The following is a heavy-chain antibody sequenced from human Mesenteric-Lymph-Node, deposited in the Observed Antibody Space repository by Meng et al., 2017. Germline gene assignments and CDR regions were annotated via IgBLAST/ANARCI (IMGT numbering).Heavy chain of an antibody. CDR1: GGSIRNDQW. J-gene: IGHJ5*02. V-gene: IGHV4-4*02. D-gene: IGHD4-17*01. CDR3: ARRYGASAYNWFDP. CDR2: IYHSGRT. Sequence: LQQWGAGLLNPSETLSLTCAVYGGSIRNDQWWSWVRQAPGKGLEWIGEIYHSGRTNYNPSVKSRVSMSVDKSQNHFSLRLSSVTAADTAVYYCARRYGASAYNWFDPWGQGTLVTVSS.